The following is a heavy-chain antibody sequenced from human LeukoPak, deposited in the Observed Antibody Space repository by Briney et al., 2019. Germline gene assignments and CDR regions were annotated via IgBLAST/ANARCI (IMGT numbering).Heavy chain of an antibody. J-gene: IGHJ3*02. V-gene: IGHV4-59*01. CDR2: IYYSGST. CDR3: ARRRTSPEAFDI. Sequence: PSETLSLTCTVSGGSINSYFWSWIRQPPGKGLEWIGHIYYSGSTTYNPSLKSRVTISVDASKNQFSLKVTSVTAADTAVYYCARRRTSPEAFDIWGQGTMVTVSS. CDR1: GGSINSYF.